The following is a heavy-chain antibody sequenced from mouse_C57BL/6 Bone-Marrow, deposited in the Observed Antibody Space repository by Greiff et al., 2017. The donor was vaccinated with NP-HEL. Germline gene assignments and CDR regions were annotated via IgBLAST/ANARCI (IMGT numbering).Heavy chain of an antibody. CDR1: GYTFTSYW. J-gene: IGHJ1*03. CDR3: ANLDYYGSSPHCYFDV. V-gene: IGHV1-7*01. D-gene: IGHD1-1*01. CDR2: INPSSGYT. Sequence: QVQLQQSGAELAKPGASVKLSCKASGYTFTSYWMHWVKQRPGQGLEWIGNINPSSGYTKYNQKFKDKATLTAEKSSSTAYIQLSSLTYEDSAVYYCANLDYYGSSPHCYFDVWGTGTTVTVSS.